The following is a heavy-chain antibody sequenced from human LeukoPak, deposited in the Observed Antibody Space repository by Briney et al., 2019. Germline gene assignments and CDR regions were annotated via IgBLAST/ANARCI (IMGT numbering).Heavy chain of an antibody. D-gene: IGHD4-17*01. Sequence: GGSLRLSCAASGFTFSSYSMNWVRQAPGKGLEWVSSISSSSSYIYYADSVKGRFTISRDNAKNSLYLQMNSLRVEDTAVYYCARDGLTTTPFDYWGQGTLVTVSS. J-gene: IGHJ4*02. V-gene: IGHV3-21*01. CDR3: ARDGLTTTPFDY. CDR2: ISSSSSYI. CDR1: GFTFSSYS.